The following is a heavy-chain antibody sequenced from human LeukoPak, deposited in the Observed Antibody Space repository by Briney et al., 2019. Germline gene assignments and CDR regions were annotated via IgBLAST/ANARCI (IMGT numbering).Heavy chain of an antibody. CDR2: ISSSSSYI. CDR3: ASSSPIYGDYEADY. CDR1: GFTFSSYS. Sequence: GGSLRLSCAASGFTFSSYSMNWVGQAPGKGLDWVSSISSSSSYIYYADSVKGRFTISRDNAKNSLYLHMNSLRAEDTAVYYCASSSPIYGDYEADYWGQGTLVTVSS. J-gene: IGHJ4*02. V-gene: IGHV3-21*01. D-gene: IGHD4-17*01.